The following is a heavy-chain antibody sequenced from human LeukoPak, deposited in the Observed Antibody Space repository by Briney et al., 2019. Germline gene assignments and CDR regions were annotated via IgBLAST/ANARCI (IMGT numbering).Heavy chain of an antibody. D-gene: IGHD5-18*01. V-gene: IGHV1-18*01. CDR3: ARAGSYGHTYYFVY. CDR2: ISAYNGNT. CDR1: GYTFTSYG. Sequence: ASVKVSCKASGYTFTSYGISWVRQAPGQVLEWMGWISAYNGNTNYAQKLQGRVTMTTDTSTSTAYMELRSLRSDDTAVYYCARAGSYGHTYYFVYWGQGTLVTVSS. J-gene: IGHJ4*02.